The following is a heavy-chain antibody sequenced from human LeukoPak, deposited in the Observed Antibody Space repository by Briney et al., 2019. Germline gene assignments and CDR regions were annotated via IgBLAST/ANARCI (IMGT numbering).Heavy chain of an antibody. Sequence: SGTLSLTCGVSGGSITTTNWWTWVRQPPGKGLEWIGEVHLDGRTNYNPSLESRLTISVDLSENHITLRLTSVTAADTAVYYCAREGGFYRPLDYSGQGTLVTVSS. D-gene: IGHD3-3*01. CDR1: GGSITTTNW. J-gene: IGHJ4*02. CDR3: AREGGFYRPLDY. CDR2: VHLDGRT. V-gene: IGHV4-4*02.